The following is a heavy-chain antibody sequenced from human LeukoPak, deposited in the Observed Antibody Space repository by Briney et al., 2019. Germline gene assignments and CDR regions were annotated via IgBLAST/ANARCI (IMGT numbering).Heavy chain of an antibody. D-gene: IGHD3-3*01. Sequence: SETLSLTWAVDGGSFSGYYWSWIRQPPGKGMEWIGEINHSGSTNYNSSLKSRVTISVDTSKNQFSLKLSSVTAADTAVYYSARGGYYDFWSGYYRPFDYWGQGTLVTVSS. CDR2: INHSGST. CDR3: ARGGYYDFWSGYYRPFDY. J-gene: IGHJ4*01. CDR1: GGSFSGYY. V-gene: IGHV4-34*01.